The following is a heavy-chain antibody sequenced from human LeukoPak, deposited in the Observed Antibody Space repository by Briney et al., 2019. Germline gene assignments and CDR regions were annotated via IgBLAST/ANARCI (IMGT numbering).Heavy chain of an antibody. Sequence: PGGSLRLSCAASGFTFSSYWMSWVRQAPGKGLEWVANIKQDGSEKYYVDSVKGRFTISRDNAKNSLYLQMNSLRAEDTAVYYCARIYSSGWLDDAFDIWGQGTMVTVSS. V-gene: IGHV3-7*01. J-gene: IGHJ3*02. CDR2: IKQDGSEK. CDR3: ARIYSSGWLDDAFDI. D-gene: IGHD6-19*01. CDR1: GFTFSSYW.